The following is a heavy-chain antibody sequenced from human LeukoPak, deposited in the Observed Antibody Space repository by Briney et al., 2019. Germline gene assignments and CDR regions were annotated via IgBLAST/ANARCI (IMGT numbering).Heavy chain of an antibody. Sequence: ASVKVSCKASGYTFTGYYMHWVRQAPGQGLEWMGWINPNSGGTNYAQKFQGRVTMTRDTSINTAYMELSRLRSDDTAVYYCARDQRDYYGSGSYPELDPWGQGTLVTVSS. V-gene: IGHV1-2*02. CDR2: INPNSGGT. CDR1: GYTFTGYY. J-gene: IGHJ5*02. CDR3: ARDQRDYYGSGSYPELDP. D-gene: IGHD3-10*01.